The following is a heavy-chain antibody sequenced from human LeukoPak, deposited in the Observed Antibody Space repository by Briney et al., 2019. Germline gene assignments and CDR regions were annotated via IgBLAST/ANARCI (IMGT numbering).Heavy chain of an antibody. CDR1: GGSFSGYY. CDR3: ARGYYMDV. V-gene: IGHV4-34*01. CDR2: INHSGST. Sequence: SETLSLTCAVYGGSFSGYYWSWIRQPPRKGLEWIGEINHSGSTNYNPSLKSRVTISVDTSKNQFSLKLSSVTAADTAVYYCARGYYMDVWGKGTTVTVSS. J-gene: IGHJ6*03.